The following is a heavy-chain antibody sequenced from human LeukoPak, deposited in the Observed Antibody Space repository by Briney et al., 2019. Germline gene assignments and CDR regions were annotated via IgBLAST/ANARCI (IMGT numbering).Heavy chain of an antibody. CDR3: ARSVKYQLPTWLLYFQH. CDR2: ISSSGSTI. Sequence: KPGGSLRLSCAASGFTFSDYYMSWIRQAPGKGLEWVSYISSSGSTIYYADSVKGRFTISRDNAKNSLYLQMNSLRAEDTAVYYCARSVKYQLPTWLLYFQHWGQGTLVTVSA. CDR1: GFTFSDYY. D-gene: IGHD2-2*01. V-gene: IGHV3-11*01. J-gene: IGHJ1*01.